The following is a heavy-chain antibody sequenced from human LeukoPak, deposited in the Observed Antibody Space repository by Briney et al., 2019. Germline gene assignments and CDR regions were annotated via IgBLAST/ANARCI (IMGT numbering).Heavy chain of an antibody. V-gene: IGHV4-34*01. Sequence: PSETLSLTCAVYGGSFSGYYWSWIRQPPGKGLGWIGEINHSGSTNYNPSLKSRFTISVDTSKNQFSLKLSSVTAADTAVYYCATEYSSSSDYYYYYMDVWGKGTTVTVSS. J-gene: IGHJ6*03. CDR3: ATEYSSSSDYYYYYMDV. D-gene: IGHD6-6*01. CDR2: INHSGST. CDR1: GGSFSGYY.